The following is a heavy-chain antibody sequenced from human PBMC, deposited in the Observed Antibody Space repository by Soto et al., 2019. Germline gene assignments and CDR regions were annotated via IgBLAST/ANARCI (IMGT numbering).Heavy chain of an antibody. CDR3: ARDRIIGTRYSEY. V-gene: IGHV4-4*07. J-gene: IGHJ4*02. CDR2: IHSSGTT. D-gene: IGHD1-7*01. Sequence: SETLSLTCTVSSGSINSFYWSWIRQPAGKGLEWIGRIHSSGTTNYNPSLKSRVTMSVDTSRNQFSLKLTSVTAADTAVYYCARDRIIGTRYSEYWGQGVLVTVSS. CDR1: SGSINSFY.